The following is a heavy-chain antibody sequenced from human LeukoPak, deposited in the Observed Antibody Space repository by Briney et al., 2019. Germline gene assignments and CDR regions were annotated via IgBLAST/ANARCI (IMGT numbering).Heavy chain of an antibody. CDR2: ISGSGGST. D-gene: IGHD2-8*01. CDR1: GFTFSSYA. V-gene: IGHV3-23*01. Sequence: GGSLRLSCAASGFTFSSYAMSWVRQAPGKGLEWVSAISGSGGSTYYADSVKGRFTISRDNAKNSLYLQMNSLRAEDTALYYCAKDIDLGYCTNGVCFALGFDPWGQGTLVTVSS. J-gene: IGHJ5*02. CDR3: AKDIDLGYCTNGVCFALGFDP.